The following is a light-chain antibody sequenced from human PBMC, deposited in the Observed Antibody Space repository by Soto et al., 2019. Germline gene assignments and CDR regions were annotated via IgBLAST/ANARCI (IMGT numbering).Light chain of an antibody. V-gene: IGLV1-40*01. CDR2: GNN. CDR3: QSYDSSLSVYV. CDR1: SSNIGATYD. J-gene: IGLJ1*01. Sequence: QPVLTQSPSVSGTPGQRVTISCTGSSSNIGATYDVHWYQHLPGTAPKLLIFGNNNRPSGVPDRFSGSKSGTSASLAITGLQAEDEADYYCQSYDSSLSVYVFGTGTKLTVL.